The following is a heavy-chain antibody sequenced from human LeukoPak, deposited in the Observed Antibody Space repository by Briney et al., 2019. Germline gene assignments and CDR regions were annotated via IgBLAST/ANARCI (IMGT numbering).Heavy chain of an antibody. J-gene: IGHJ4*02. CDR3: ARDTAMVNAHYFDY. CDR2: IYHSGST. D-gene: IGHD5-18*01. V-gene: IGHV4-31*02. Sequence: SATLSLTCTVSGASISSGGYYWSWIRQHPGKGLEWIGYIYHSGSTYYNPSLKTRVTISVDTSKNQFSLKLSSVTAADTAVYYCARDTAMVNAHYFDYWGQGTLVTASS. CDR1: GASISSGGYY.